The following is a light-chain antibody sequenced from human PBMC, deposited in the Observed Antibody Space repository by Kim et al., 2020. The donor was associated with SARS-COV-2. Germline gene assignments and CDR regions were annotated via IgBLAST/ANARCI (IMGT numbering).Light chain of an antibody. Sequence: SYELTQPPSVSVSPGQTASITCSANELGGKYASWYQQKPGQSPVVVIYQDNKRPSGIPERFSGSNSGNTATLTISGTQAMDEADYYCQAWDSSTWVFGGGTQLTVL. J-gene: IGLJ3*02. CDR2: QDN. V-gene: IGLV3-1*01. CDR1: ELGGKY. CDR3: QAWDSSTWV.